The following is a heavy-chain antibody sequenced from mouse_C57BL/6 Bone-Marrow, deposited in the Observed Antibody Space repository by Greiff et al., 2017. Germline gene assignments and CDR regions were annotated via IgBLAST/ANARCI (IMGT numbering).Heavy chain of an antibody. D-gene: IGHD3-2*02. V-gene: IGHV1-74*01. CDR1: GYTFTSYW. CDR3: AIQEGSAY. CDR2: IHPSDSDA. J-gene: IGHJ3*01. Sequence: QVQLKQPGAELVQPGASVKVSCKASGYTFTSYWMHWVKQRPGQGLEWIGRIHPSDSDANYNQKFKGKATLTVDKSSSTAYMQLSSLTSEDSAVCYCAIQEGSAYWGQGTLVTVSA.